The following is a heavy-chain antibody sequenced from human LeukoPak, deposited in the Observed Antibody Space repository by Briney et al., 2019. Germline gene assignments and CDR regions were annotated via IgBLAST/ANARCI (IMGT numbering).Heavy chain of an antibody. Sequence: GGSLRLSCAASGFTFSSYSMNWVRQAPGKGLEWVSFISSSSSYIYYADSVKGRFTISRDNAKNSLYLQMNSLRAEDTAVYYCARDSSSWYSPSYYFDYWGQGTLVTVSS. J-gene: IGHJ4*02. D-gene: IGHD6-13*01. CDR3: ARDSSSWYSPSYYFDY. CDR1: GFTFSSYS. V-gene: IGHV3-21*01. CDR2: ISSSSSYI.